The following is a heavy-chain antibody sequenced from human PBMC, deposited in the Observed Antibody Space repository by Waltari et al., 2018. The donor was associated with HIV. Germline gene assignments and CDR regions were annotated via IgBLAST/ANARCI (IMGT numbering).Heavy chain of an antibody. CDR1: GHTFTRYA. Sequence: QVQLVQSGAEVKKPGASVKVSCKASGHTFTRYALHWVRQAPGQRLEWMGWINAGNGNTEYSQQLKGRVTITRDTSASTAYMELSSLRSEDTAVYYCASEQYSSDWYDNSWGQGTLVTVSS. CDR3: ASEQYSSDWYDNS. CDR2: INAGNGNT. D-gene: IGHD6-19*01. V-gene: IGHV1-3*01. J-gene: IGHJ4*02.